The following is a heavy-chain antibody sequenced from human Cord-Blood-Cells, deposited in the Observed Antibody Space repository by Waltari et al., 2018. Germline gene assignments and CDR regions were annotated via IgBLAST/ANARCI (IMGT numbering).Heavy chain of an antibody. CDR2: INHSGST. Sequence: QVPLQQWGAGLLKPSETLSLTCAVYGGSSRSSSCSWIRQPPGKGLEWIGEINHSGSTNYNPSLKSRVTISVDTSKNQFSLKLSSVTAADTAVYYCARVRGVVIAIDYWGQGTLVTVSS. V-gene: IGHV4-34*01. D-gene: IGHD2-21*01. J-gene: IGHJ4*02. CDR3: ARVRGVVIAIDY. CDR1: GGSSRSSS.